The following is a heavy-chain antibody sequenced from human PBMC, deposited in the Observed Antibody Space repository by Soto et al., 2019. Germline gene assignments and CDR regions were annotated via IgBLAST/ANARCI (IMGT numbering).Heavy chain of an antibody. CDR1: GYSISSGYY. CDR3: ARRIVAAGYDAFDI. CDR2: IYHSGGT. Sequence: SETLSLTCTVSGYSISSGYYWGWIRQPPGRGLEWIGSIYHSGGTYYNPSLRSRVTISVDTTKNQFSLKLSSVTAADTAVYYCARRIVAAGYDAFDIWGQGTMVT. V-gene: IGHV4-38-2*02. D-gene: IGHD6-13*01. J-gene: IGHJ3*02.